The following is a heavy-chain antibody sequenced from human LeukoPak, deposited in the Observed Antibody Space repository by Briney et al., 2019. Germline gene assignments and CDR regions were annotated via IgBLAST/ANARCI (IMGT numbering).Heavy chain of an antibody. CDR3: ARRRPWYFDY. V-gene: IGHV4-39*01. Sequence: SETLSLTCTVSGGSISSSSYYWGWIRQPPGKGLEWIGSIYYSGSTYYNPSLRSRVTISVDTSKNQFSLKLSSVTAADTAVYYCARRRPWYFDYWGQGTLVTVSS. CDR2: IYYSGST. CDR1: GGSISSSSYY. J-gene: IGHJ4*02. D-gene: IGHD6-25*01.